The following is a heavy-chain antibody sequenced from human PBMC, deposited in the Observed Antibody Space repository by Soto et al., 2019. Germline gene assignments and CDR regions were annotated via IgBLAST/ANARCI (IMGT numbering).Heavy chain of an antibody. CDR1: GFTFSSYA. CDR2: ISGSGGST. CDR3: AKDSYYDILTGYYDIDY. J-gene: IGHJ4*02. V-gene: IGHV3-23*01. D-gene: IGHD3-9*01. Sequence: RRLSCAASGFTFSSYAMSWVRQAPGKGLEWVSAISGSGGSTYYADSVKGRFTISRDNSKNTLYLQMNSLRAEDTAVYYCAKDSYYDILTGYYDIDYWGQGTLVTVYS.